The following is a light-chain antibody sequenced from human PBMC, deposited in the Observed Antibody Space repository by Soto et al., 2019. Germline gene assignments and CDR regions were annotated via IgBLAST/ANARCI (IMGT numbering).Light chain of an antibody. CDR2: GAS. V-gene: IGKV3-15*01. CDR1: QSFSSY. CDR3: QQYNEWPPFT. J-gene: IGKJ5*01. Sequence: EIVMTQSPATLSVSPGERATLSCRASQSFSSYLAFYQHKPGQAPRLLIYGASTRATDIPATFSGSGSGTEFTLTISSLQSEDFAVYYCQQYNEWPPFTFGQGTRLEIK.